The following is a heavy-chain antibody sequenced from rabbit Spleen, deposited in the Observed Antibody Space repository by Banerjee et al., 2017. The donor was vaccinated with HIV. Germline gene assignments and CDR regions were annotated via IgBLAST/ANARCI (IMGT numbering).Heavy chain of an antibody. J-gene: IGHJ4*01. CDR2: INIVTGKS. V-gene: IGHV1S45*01. CDR3: ARALNDFGYTGVTNAGL. CDR1: GVSLNDKDV. Sequence: QEQLVESGGGLVQPEGSLTLTCKASGVSLNDKDVMCWVRQAPGKGLEWIACINIVTGKSVYASWAKGRFTISKTSSTTVTLKMTSLTAADTATYFCARALNDFGYTGVTNAGLWGPGTLVTVS. D-gene: IGHD7-1*01.